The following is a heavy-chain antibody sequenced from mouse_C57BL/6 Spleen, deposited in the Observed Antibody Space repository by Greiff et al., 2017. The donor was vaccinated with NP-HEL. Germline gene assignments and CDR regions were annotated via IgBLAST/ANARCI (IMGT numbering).Heavy chain of an antibody. Sequence: QVQLKESGPELVKPGASVTISCKASGYAFSSSWMNWVKQRPGKGLEWIGRIYPGDGDTNYNGKFKGKATLTADKSSSTAYMQHISLTSEDSAVYFCARNGYYFDYWGQGTTLTVSS. CDR1: GYAFSSSW. CDR2: IYPGDGDT. CDR3: ARNGYYFDY. D-gene: IGHD2-2*01. J-gene: IGHJ2*01. V-gene: IGHV1-82*01.